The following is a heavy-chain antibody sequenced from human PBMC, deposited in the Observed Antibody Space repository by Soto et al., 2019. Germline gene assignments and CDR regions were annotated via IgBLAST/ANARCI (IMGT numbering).Heavy chain of an antibody. J-gene: IGHJ1*01. D-gene: IGHD2-15*01. CDR3: ARGGVVVVAATRYFQH. V-gene: IGHV4-34*01. Sequence: QVQLQQWGAGLLKPSETLSLTCAVYGGSFSGYYWSWIRQPPGKGLEWIGEINHSGSTNYNPSLKSRVTIAVDTSKNQFSLKLISVTAADTAVYYCARGGVVVVAATRYFQHWGQGTLVTVSS. CDR2: INHSGST. CDR1: GGSFSGYY.